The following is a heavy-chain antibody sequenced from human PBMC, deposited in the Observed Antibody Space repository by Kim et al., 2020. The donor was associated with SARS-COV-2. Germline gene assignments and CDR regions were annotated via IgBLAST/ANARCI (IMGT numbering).Heavy chain of an antibody. CDR1: GDSVSSNSAA. CDR2: TYYRSKWYN. Sequence: SQTLPLTCAISGDSVSSNSAAWNWIRQSPSRGLEWLGRTYYRSKWYNDYAVSVKSRITINPDTSKNQFSLQLNSVTPEDTAVYYCARERSYYDSSGSTALLDYWGQGTLVTVSS. V-gene: IGHV6-1*01. CDR3: ARERSYYDSSGSTALLDY. D-gene: IGHD3-22*01. J-gene: IGHJ4*02.